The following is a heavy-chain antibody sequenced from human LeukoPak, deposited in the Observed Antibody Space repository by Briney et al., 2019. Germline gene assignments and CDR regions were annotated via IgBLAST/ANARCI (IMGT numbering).Heavy chain of an antibody. D-gene: IGHD3-22*01. V-gene: IGHV3-11*05. CDR1: GFTFSDYY. J-gene: IGHJ4*02. Sequence: GGSLRLSCAASGFTFSDYYMSWIRQAPGKGLEWVSYISTTSTYTNYADSVKGRFTISRDNAKNSLYLQINSLRAEDTAVYYCASEGYYDSSGYVFDYWGQGTLVTVSS. CDR3: ASEGYYDSSGYVFDY. CDR2: ISTTSTYT.